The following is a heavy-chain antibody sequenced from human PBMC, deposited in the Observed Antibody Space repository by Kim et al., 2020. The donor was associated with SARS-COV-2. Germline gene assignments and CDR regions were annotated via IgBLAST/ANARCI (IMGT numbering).Heavy chain of an antibody. Sequence: GGSLRLSCAASGFTFSDYYMSWIRQAPGKGLEWVSYISSSGSTIYYADSVKGRFTISRDNAKNSLYLQMNSLRAEDTAVYYCARAPTRYYYGSGSYYNAYYYYGMDVWGQGTTVTVSS. J-gene: IGHJ6*02. D-gene: IGHD3-10*01. CDR1: GFTFSDYY. V-gene: IGHV3-11*01. CDR3: ARAPTRYYYGSGSYYNAYYYYGMDV. CDR2: ISSSGSTI.